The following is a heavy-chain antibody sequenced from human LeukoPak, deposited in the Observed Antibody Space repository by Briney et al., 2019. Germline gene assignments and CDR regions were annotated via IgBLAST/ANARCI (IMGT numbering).Heavy chain of an antibody. J-gene: IGHJ3*02. CDR2: IKQDGSEK. Sequence: GGSLTLSCAASGFTFSSYWMNWVRQAPGKGLEWVANIKQDGSEKYYVDSVKGRFTISRDNAKNSLYLQMNSLRAEDTAVYYCARAARVGVWGSYRSAFDIWGQGTMVTVSS. CDR1: GFTFSSYW. V-gene: IGHV3-7*01. D-gene: IGHD3-16*02. CDR3: ARAARVGVWGSYRSAFDI.